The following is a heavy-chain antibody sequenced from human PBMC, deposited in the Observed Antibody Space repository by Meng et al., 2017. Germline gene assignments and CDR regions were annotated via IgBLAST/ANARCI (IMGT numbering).Heavy chain of an antibody. CDR3: ASSGYSYGYRFDY. J-gene: IGHJ4*02. CDR2: INHSGST. V-gene: IGHV4-34*01. CDR1: GGSFSGYY. Sequence: QVQLQQWGAGLLKPSATRSLTCAVYGGSFSGYYWSWIRQPPGKGLEWIGEINHSGSTNYNPSLKSRVTISVDTSKNQFSLKLSSVTAADTAVYYCASSGYSYGYRFDYWGQGTPVTVSS. D-gene: IGHD5-18*01.